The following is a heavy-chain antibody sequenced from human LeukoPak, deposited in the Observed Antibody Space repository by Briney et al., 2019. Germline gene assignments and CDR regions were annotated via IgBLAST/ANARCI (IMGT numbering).Heavy chain of an antibody. J-gene: IGHJ4*02. CDR3: ARDRTGVIDS. D-gene: IGHD7-27*01. CDR1: GDIVSSNSAA. Sequence: SQTLSLTCALSGDIVSSNSAAWNWIRQSPSRGLEWLGRTYYRSKWYNDHAVSVTSRITINPDTSKNQFSLHLNSVTPEDTAVYFCARDRTGVIDSWGQGTLVTVSS. V-gene: IGHV6-1*01. CDR2: TYYRSKWYN.